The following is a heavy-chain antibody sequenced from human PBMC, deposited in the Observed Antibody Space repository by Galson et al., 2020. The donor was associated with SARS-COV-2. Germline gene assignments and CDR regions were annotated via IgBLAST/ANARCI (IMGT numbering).Heavy chain of an antibody. D-gene: IGHD3-10*01. J-gene: IGHJ6*02. CDR3: ARGGDYYGSGGPTGGMDV. Sequence: ASKTLSLTCAVSGGSISSGGYSWSWIRQPPGKGLEWSGYIYHSGITYYNPSLKSRVTISLDRSKNQFSLKLSSVTAADTAVYYGARGGDYYGSGGPTGGMDVWGQGTTVTVSS. V-gene: IGHV4-30-2*01. CDR1: GGSISSGGYS. CDR2: IYHSGIT.